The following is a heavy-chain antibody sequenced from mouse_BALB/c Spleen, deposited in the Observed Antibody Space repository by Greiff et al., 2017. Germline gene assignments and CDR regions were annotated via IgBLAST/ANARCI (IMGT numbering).Heavy chain of an antibody. J-gene: IGHJ2*01. V-gene: IGHV5-9-4*01. CDR2: ISSGGSYT. D-gene: IGHD1-1*01. CDR3: ARGEKTYYGSSHFDY. Sequence: DVQLVESGGGLVKPGGSLKLSCAASGFTFSSYAMSWVRQSPEKRLEWVAEISSGGSYTYYPDTVTGRFTISRDNAKNTLYLEMSSLRSEDTAMYYCARGEKTYYGSSHFDYWGQGTTLTVSS. CDR1: GFTFSSYA.